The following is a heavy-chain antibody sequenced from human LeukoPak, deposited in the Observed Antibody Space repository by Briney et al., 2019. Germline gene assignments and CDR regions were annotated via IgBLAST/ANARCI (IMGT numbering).Heavy chain of an antibody. V-gene: IGHV3-53*01. CDR2: IYSGGST. Sequence: GGSLRLSCAASGFTVSSNYMSWVRQAPGKGLEWVSVIYSGGSTYYADSVKGRFTISRDNSKNTLYLQMNSLRAEDTAVYYCARVGMDTAMVRREYYFDYWGQGTLVTVSS. J-gene: IGHJ4*02. CDR1: GFTVSSNY. D-gene: IGHD5-18*01. CDR3: ARVGMDTAMVRREYYFDY.